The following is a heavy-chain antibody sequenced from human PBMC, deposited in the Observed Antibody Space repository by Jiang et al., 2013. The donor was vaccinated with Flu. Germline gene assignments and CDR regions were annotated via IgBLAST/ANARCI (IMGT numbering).Heavy chain of an antibody. CDR3: ARAELGDFDS. J-gene: IGHJ4*02. Sequence: PGLVKPSETPVPHDALSLVTPSVEVITGAGSGRPPRKGLEWIGSVYHDDSTQYNPSLKSRVTISVDTSKNQLSLKLSSVTAADTAVYYCARAELGDFDSWGQGTLVTVSS. CDR2: VYHDDST. D-gene: IGHD7-27*01. CDR1: VTPSVEVIT. V-gene: IGHV4-38-2*02.